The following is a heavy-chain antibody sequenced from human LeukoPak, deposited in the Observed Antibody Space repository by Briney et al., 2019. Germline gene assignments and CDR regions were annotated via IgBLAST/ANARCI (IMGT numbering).Heavy chain of an antibody. Sequence: ASVKVSCKASGGTFSSYAISWVRQAPGQGLEWMGGFDPEDGETIYAQKFQGRVTMTEDTSTDTAYMELSSLRSEDTAVYYCATDSPGMASRADIWGQGTMVTVSS. CDR1: GGTFSSYA. CDR3: ATDSPGMASRADI. V-gene: IGHV1-24*01. CDR2: FDPEDGET. J-gene: IGHJ3*02. D-gene: IGHD5-24*01.